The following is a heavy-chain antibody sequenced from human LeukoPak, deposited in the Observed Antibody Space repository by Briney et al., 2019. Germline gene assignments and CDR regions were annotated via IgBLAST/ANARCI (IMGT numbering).Heavy chain of an antibody. CDR3: ARDLGAAFMVRGVPFDY. CDR1: GGTFSSYA. CDR2: IIPIFGTA. J-gene: IGHJ4*02. Sequence: GASVKVSCKASGGTFSSYAISWVRQAPGQGLEWMGGIIPIFGTANYAQKFQGRVTITTDESTSTAYMELSSLRSEDTAVYYCARDLGAAFMVRGVPFDYWGQGTLVTVSS. V-gene: IGHV1-69*05. D-gene: IGHD3-10*01.